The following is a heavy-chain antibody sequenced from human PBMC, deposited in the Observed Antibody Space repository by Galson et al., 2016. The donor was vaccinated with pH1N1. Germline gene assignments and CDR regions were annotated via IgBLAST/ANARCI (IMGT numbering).Heavy chain of an antibody. CDR1: GGSITSGDYY. CDR2: ISYSGST. V-gene: IGHV4-30-4*01. Sequence: LTCTVSGGSITSGDYYWSWIRQPPGKGLEWIGYISYSGSTYYNPSLNSRVTISLDTSKNHFSLKLSSVTAADTAVYYCARGRNYGDYWGQGTLVTVSS. J-gene: IGHJ4*02. CDR3: ARGRNYGDY.